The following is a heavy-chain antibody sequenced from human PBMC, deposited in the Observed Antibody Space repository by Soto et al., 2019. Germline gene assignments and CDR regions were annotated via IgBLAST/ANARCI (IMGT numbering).Heavy chain of an antibody. Sequence: TPSLTRPFSCGSISSGGFYWGWVRPHPGKGLEWIGYIYYSGSTYYNPSLKSRVTISVDTSKNQFSLKLSSVTAADTAVYYCARAPSGYDQSLDYWGRGTLVTVSS. CDR1: CGSISSGGFY. V-gene: IGHV4-31*03. D-gene: IGHD5-12*01. CDR3: ARAPSGYDQSLDY. CDR2: IYYSGST. J-gene: IGHJ4*02.